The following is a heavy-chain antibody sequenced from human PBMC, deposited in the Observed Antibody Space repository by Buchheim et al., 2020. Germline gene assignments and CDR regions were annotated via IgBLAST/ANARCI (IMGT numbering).Heavy chain of an antibody. V-gene: IGHV3-48*02. Sequence: EVQLVESGGGLVQPGGSLRLSCAASGFTFSSYSMNWVRQAPGKGLEWVSYISSSSSTIYYADSVKGRFTISRDNAKNSLYLQMNSLRDEDTAVYYCARDSPGGDLPRDPLPSDCFDYWGQGTL. CDR3: ARDSPGGDLPRDPLPSDCFDY. CDR2: ISSSSSTI. CDR1: GFTFSSYS. D-gene: IGHD2-21*02. J-gene: IGHJ4*02.